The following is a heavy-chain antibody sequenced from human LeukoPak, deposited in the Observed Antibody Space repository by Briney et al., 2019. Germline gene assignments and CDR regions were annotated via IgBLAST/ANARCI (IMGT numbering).Heavy chain of an antibody. CDR1: GFTFDDYG. J-gene: IGHJ2*01. CDR2: LNWNGGNT. D-gene: IGHD6-13*01. V-gene: IGHV3-20*04. Sequence: GGSLRLSCAASGFTFDDYGMSWVRQAPGKGLEWVSGLNWNGGNTGYADSLKGRFTISRDNAKNSLYLQMNSLRAEDTALYYCARDRGYAASWYSRSGCFDLWGRGTLVTVSS. CDR3: ARDRGYAASWYSRSGCFDL.